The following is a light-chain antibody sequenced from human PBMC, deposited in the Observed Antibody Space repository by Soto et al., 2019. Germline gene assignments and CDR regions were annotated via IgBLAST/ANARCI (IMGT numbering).Light chain of an antibody. CDR3: GTWDSSLNGGV. J-gene: IGLJ2*01. CDR2: ESN. Sequence: QSVLTQPPSVSAALGQRVTISCSGSSSNIGNKYVSWYQQLPGSAPKLLIYESNKRPSGIPDRFSGYKSGTSATLDITGLQTGDEADYYCGTWDSSLNGGVFGGGTKLTVL. CDR1: SSNIGNKY. V-gene: IGLV1-51*02.